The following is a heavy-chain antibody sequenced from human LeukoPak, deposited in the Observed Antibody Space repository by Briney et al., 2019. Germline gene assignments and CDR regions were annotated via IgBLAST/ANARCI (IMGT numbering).Heavy chain of an antibody. D-gene: IGHD3-10*01. CDR2: INRDGSTT. CDR1: GFTLTIYW. V-gene: IGHV3-74*03. Sequence: PGGSRRPSSVPSGFTLTIYWVHWVRPAPGKGLGWVSRINRDGSTTKYADSVKGRFTVSRDNAKNTLNLQMNRLRAEDTAVYYCARDKKSGESSEIDYWGQGTLVTVSS. CDR3: ARDKKSGESSEIDY. J-gene: IGHJ4*02.